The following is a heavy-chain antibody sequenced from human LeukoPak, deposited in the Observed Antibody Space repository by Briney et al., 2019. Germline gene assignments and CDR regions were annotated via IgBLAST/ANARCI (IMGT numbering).Heavy chain of an antibody. J-gene: IGHJ4*02. D-gene: IGHD2-15*01. Sequence: PSETLSLTCTVSGGSISSSSYYWDWIRQPPGKGLEWFGSIYYSGSTYYSPSLKSRVTISVDTSKNQFSLKLSSVTAADTAVYYCARLGADCSGGSCYQFFDYWGQGTLVTVSS. CDR3: ARLGADCSGGSCYQFFDY. CDR2: IYYSGST. CDR1: GGSISSSSYY. V-gene: IGHV4-39*01.